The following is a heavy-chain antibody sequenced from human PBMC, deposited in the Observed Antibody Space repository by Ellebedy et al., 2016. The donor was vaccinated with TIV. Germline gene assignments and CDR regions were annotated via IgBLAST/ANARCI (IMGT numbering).Heavy chain of an antibody. CDR3: ARDLSMRRITMVRGVIGY. CDR1: GYTFASYY. D-gene: IGHD3-10*01. CDR2: INPSGGST. V-gene: IGHV1-46*04. Sequence: AASVKVSCKASGYTFASYYIHWVRQAPGQGLEWMGIINPSGGSTSYAQRLQGRVTMTRDTSTSTVYMELSSLRSEDTAVYYCARDLSMRRITMVRGVIGYWGQGTLVTVSS. J-gene: IGHJ4*02.